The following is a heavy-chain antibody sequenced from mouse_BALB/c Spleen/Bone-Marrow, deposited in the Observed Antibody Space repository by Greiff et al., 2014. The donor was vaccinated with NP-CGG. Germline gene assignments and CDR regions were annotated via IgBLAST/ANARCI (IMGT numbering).Heavy chain of an antibody. D-gene: IGHD4-1*01. J-gene: IGHJ2*01. V-gene: IGHV3-8*02. CDR1: GDSITSGY. CDR3: ARSLGRFDY. Sequence: VQLKESGPSLVKPSQTLSLTCSVTGDSITSGYWNWIRKFPGNELEYMGYISYTGNTYYNPSLKSRIPIARDTSKNQYYLQLHSVTTEDTATYFCARSLGRFDYWGQGATLTVSS. CDR2: ISYTGNT.